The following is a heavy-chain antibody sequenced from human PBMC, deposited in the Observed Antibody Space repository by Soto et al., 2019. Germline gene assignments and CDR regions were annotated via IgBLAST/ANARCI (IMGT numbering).Heavy chain of an antibody. CDR3: ARDVAALDY. J-gene: IGHJ4*02. D-gene: IGHD6-13*01. CDR2: MNPNSGNT. V-gene: IGHV1-8*01. CDR1: GYTFTSYD. Sequence: ASVKVSCKASGYTFTSYDINWVRQATGQGLEWMGWMNPNSGNTGYAQKFQGRITITRDTSASTAYIELNSLRSEDTAVYYCARDVAALDYWGQGTLVTVSS.